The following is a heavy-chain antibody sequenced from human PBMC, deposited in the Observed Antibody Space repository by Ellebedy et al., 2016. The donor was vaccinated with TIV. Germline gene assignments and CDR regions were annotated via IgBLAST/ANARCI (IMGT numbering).Heavy chain of an antibody. V-gene: IGHV1-69*13. CDR1: GGSFTNYV. Sequence: SVKVSCKASGGSFTNYVITWVRQAPGQGIEWMGGIIPMFGTTNYAQKIQGRVTITADESTGTSNMVLTSLRSEDTAMYYCARLDAITDSVSWGHGTLVTVSS. D-gene: IGHD5-24*01. J-gene: IGHJ5*01. CDR2: IIPMFGTT. CDR3: ARLDAITDSVS.